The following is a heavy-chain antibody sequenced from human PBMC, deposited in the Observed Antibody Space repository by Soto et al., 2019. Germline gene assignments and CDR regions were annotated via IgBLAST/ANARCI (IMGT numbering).Heavy chain of an antibody. D-gene: IGHD1-26*01. CDR2: ISGSGGST. Sequence: EVQLLESGGGLVQPGGSLSLSCAASGFTFSSYAMSWVRQAPGKGLEWVSAISGSGGSTYYADSVKGRSTISRDNSKNTLYLQMNSLRAEDTAVYYCAKSSTTPDAFDIWGQGTMVTVSS. CDR3: AKSSTTPDAFDI. V-gene: IGHV3-23*01. J-gene: IGHJ3*02. CDR1: GFTFSSYA.